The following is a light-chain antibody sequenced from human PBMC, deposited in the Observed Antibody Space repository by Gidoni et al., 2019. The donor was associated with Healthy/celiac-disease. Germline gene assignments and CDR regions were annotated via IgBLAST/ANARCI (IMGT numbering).Light chain of an antibody. CDR3: QSYDSSNWV. CDR2: EDN. CDR1: SGSIASNY. Sequence: NFMLTQPHSVSASPGTTVTISCTRSSGSIASNYVQWYQQRPGSSPTTVIYEDNQRPSGVPDRFSGSIDSSSNSASLTISGLKTEDEADYYCQSYDSSNWVFGGGTKLTVL. J-gene: IGLJ3*02. V-gene: IGLV6-57*01.